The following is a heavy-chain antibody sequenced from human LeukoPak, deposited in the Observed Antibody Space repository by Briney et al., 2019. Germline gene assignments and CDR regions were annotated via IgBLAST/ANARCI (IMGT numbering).Heavy chain of an antibody. J-gene: IGHJ5*02. CDR2: INPNSGGT. CDR3: ARVARFLVDGWFDP. V-gene: IGHV1-2*02. Sequence: ASVNVSCKASGYTFTGYYMHWVRQAPGQGLEWMGWINPNSGGTNYAQKFQGRVTMTRDTSISTAYMELSRLRSDDTAVYYCARVARFLVDGWFDPWGQGTLVTVSS. D-gene: IGHD3-3*01. CDR1: GYTFTGYY.